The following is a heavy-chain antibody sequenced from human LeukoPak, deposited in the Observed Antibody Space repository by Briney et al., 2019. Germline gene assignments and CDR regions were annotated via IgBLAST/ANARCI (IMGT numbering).Heavy chain of an antibody. CDR2: IYTSGST. CDR3: ARSKLGYCSGSSCGFDY. Sequence: SETLSLTCTVSGGSISSYYWSWIRQPPGKGLEWIGYIYTSGSTNYNPSLKSRVTISVDTSKNQFSLKLSSMTAADTAVYYCARSKLGYCSGSSCGFDYWGQGVLVTVSS. J-gene: IGHJ4*02. CDR1: GGSISSYY. D-gene: IGHD2-15*01. V-gene: IGHV4-4*09.